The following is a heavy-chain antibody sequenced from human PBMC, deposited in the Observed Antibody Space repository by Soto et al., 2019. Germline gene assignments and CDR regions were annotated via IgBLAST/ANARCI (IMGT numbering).Heavy chain of an antibody. J-gene: IGHJ4*02. Sequence: SYTLSLTCTVSDGSISSSSYYWGWIRQPPGKGLEWIGSIYYSGRTYYNPSLKTRVTTSVDTSKNQFSLKLSSVTAADTAVYYCARHYYDSSGSFDYWGQGTLVTVS. CDR3: ARHYYDSSGSFDY. D-gene: IGHD3-22*01. CDR2: IYYSGRT. CDR1: DGSISSSSYY. V-gene: IGHV4-39*01.